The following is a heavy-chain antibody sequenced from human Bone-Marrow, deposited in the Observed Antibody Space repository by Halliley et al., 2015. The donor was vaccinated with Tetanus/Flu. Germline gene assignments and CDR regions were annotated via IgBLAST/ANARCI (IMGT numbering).Heavy chain of an antibody. D-gene: IGHD1-26*01. V-gene: IGHV4-59*01. J-gene: IGHJ3*02. CDR1: GDSISPYF. Sequence: TLSLTCTVSGDSISPYFWSWIRLPPGKGLEWIGYIYYSGTANYNSSLLSRVTFSVDSSKNQFSLKRRSTTAADTAVYYCASYGAVGDRGHDFDILGQGRSVTAAS. CDR3: ASYGAVGDRGHDFDI. CDR2: IYYSGTA.